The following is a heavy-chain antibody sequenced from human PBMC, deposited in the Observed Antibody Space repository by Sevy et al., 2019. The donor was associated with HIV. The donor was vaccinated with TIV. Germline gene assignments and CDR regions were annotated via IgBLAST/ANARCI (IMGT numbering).Heavy chain of an antibody. V-gene: IGHV1-18*01. CDR1: GYTFTTYG. CDR2: ISADNDNT. D-gene: IGHD3-10*01. Sequence: ASVKVSCKASGYTFTTYGITWVRQAPGQGLEWMGWISADNDNTNYAQKFQGRVTMTTDTSTTTAYMESRSLRSDDTAVYYCASASAYYYGSGSHPHAFDIWGQGTMVTVSS. J-gene: IGHJ3*02. CDR3: ASASAYYYGSGSHPHAFDI.